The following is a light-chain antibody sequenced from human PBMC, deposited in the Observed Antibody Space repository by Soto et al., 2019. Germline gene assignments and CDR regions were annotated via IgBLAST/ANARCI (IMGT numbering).Light chain of an antibody. CDR1: QSVSSK. J-gene: IGKJ2*01. Sequence: EIVMTQSPATLSVSPGEIATLSCRASQSVSSKLAWYQQKPGQAPRLLIYAASTRATGIPARVSGSGSGTEFTLTITTLQSEDFAVYYCQQYSSWPPYTFGQGTKLEIK. CDR3: QQYSSWPPYT. V-gene: IGKV3-15*01. CDR2: AAS.